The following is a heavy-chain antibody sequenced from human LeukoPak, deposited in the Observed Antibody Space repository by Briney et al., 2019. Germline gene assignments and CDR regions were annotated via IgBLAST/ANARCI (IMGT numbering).Heavy chain of an antibody. Sequence: PGGSLRLSCAASGFTFSSYWMYWVRQAPGKGLVWVSRINSDGSSTSYADSVKGRFTISRDNAKNTLYLQMNSLRAEDTAVYYCARAPSLLWFGELLPDYWGQGTLVTVSS. J-gene: IGHJ4*02. CDR1: GFTFSSYW. CDR2: INSDGSST. V-gene: IGHV3-74*01. D-gene: IGHD3-10*01. CDR3: ARAPSLLWFGELLPDY.